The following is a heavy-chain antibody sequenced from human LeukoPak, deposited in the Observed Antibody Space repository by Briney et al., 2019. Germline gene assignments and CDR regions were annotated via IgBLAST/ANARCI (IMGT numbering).Heavy chain of an antibody. CDR3: ASRHFEN. CDR2: ISGSGGST. J-gene: IGHJ4*02. Sequence: GGXXRXXCAXXGXXFSSXAXXWVRQAPGKGLEWVSAISGSGGSTYYADSVKGRFTISRDNSKNTLYLQMNSLRVEDTAVYYCASRHFENWGQGTLVTVSP. V-gene: IGHV3-23*01. CDR1: GXXFSSXA.